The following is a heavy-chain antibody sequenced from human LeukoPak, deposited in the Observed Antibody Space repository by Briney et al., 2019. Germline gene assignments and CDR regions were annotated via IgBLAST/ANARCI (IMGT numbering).Heavy chain of an antibody. CDR1: GFTFSSYW. D-gene: IGHD2-15*01. CDR3: ARDAVSYCSGGSCYRLGY. CDR2: IKQDGSEK. J-gene: IGHJ4*02. V-gene: IGHV3-7*01. Sequence: GGSLRLSCAASGFTFSSYWMSWVRQAPGKGLEWVANIKQDGSEKYYVDSVKGRFTISRDNAKNSLYLQMNSLRAEDTAVYYCARDAVSYCSGGSCYRLGYWGQGTLVTVSS.